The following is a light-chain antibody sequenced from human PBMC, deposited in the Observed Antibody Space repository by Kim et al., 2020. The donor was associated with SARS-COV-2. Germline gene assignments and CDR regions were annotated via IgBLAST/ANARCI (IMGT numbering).Light chain of an antibody. J-gene: IGLJ3*02. CDR2: RNN. V-gene: IGLV1-47*01. CDR1: TSNIGSNY. CDR3: EAWDDTLSGPV. Sequence: QPALTQPPSVSGTPGQRVTVACSGTTSNIGSNYVHWYQQLPERAPKLLIYRNNQRPSGVPDRFSGSKSGTSASLAISGLRSEDEADYYCEAWDDTLSGPVFGGGTQLTVL.